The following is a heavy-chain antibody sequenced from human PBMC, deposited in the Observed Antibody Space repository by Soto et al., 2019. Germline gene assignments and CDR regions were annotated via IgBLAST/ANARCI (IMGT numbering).Heavy chain of an antibody. V-gene: IGHV1-18*01. J-gene: IGHJ4*02. CDR1: GYGFTTYA. CDR3: ARGRYGDY. D-gene: IGHD1-1*01. Sequence: QVHLVQSGAEVKKPGASVKVSCKGSGYGFTTYAITWVRQAPGQGLEWMAWISAHNGNTNYAQKLQGRVTVTRDTSTSTAYKELRSLRSDDTAVYYRARGRYGDYWGQGDLVTVSS. CDR2: ISAHNGNT.